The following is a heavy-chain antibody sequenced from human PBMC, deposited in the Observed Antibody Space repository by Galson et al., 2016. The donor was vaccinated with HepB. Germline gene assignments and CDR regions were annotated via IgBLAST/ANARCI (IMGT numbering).Heavy chain of an antibody. V-gene: IGHV3-74*03. D-gene: IGHD6-19*01. CDR1: TFPFRSYW. Sequence: SLRLSCAASTFPFRSYWMNWVRQPPGKGLVWVARINNDGNNTTYADSVKGRFTISRDNAKNSLYLQMNSLGDEDTDVYYCVKGAGTIDYWGQGTLVTVSS. J-gene: IGHJ4*02. CDR3: VKGAGTIDY. CDR2: INNDGNNT.